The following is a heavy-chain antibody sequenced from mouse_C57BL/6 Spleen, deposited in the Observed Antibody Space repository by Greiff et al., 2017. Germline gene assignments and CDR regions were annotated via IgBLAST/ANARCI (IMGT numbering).Heavy chain of an antibody. D-gene: IGHD2-3*01. CDR3: ARREGWQRGAMDY. Sequence: QVQLQQPGAELVKPGASVKMSCKASGYTFTSYWITWVKQWPGQGLEWIGDIYPGSGSTNYNEKFKSKATLTVDTASSTAYMQLSSLTSEDSAVYYCARREGWQRGAMDYGGQGTSVTGSS. J-gene: IGHJ4*01. CDR1: GYTFTSYW. V-gene: IGHV1-55*01. CDR2: IYPGSGST.